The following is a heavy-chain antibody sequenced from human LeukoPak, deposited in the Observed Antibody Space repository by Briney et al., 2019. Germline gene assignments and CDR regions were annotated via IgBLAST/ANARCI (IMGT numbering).Heavy chain of an antibody. D-gene: IGHD6-6*01. V-gene: IGHV4-34*01. CDR3: ARWDSSSYDY. Sequence: KPSETLSLTCAVYGGSFSGYYWSWIRQPPVKGLEWIGEINHSGSTNYNPSLKSRVTISVDTSKNQFSLKLSSVTAADTAVYYCARWDSSSYDYWGQGTLVTVSS. J-gene: IGHJ4*02. CDR1: GGSFSGYY. CDR2: INHSGST.